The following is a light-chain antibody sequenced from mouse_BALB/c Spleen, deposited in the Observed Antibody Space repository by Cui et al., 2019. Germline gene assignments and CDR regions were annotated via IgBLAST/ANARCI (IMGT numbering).Light chain of an antibody. CDR3: QQYHSYPPYT. CDR1: PSVSY. J-gene: IGKJ2*01. V-gene: IGKV4-61*01. CDR2: RTT. Sequence: QIVLTQPPAIMSASPGEKVTISCSASPSVSYMYWYQQKPGSSPKPWNYRTTNLASGVPARFSGSGSGTSYSLTIDSMEAEDAATYYCQQYHSYPPYTFGGGTKLEIK.